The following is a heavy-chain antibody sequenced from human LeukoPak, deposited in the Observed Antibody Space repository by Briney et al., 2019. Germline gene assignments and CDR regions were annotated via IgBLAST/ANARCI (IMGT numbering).Heavy chain of an antibody. J-gene: IGHJ4*02. CDR2: IRYDGSNK. V-gene: IGHV3-30*02. Sequence: GGSLRLSCAASGFTFSSYGMHWVRQAPGKGLEWVAFIRYDGSNKYYADSVKGRFSISRDNSKNSLYLQMNSLRAEDTAVYYCARGDPAALAYWGQGTLVTVSS. D-gene: IGHD2-2*01. CDR1: GFTFSSYG. CDR3: ARGDPAALAY.